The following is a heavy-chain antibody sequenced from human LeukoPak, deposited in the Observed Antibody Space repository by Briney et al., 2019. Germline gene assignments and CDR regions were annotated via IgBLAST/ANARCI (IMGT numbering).Heavy chain of an antibody. D-gene: IGHD3-16*02. V-gene: IGHV4-31*03. CDR2: IYYSGST. CDR1: GGSISSGGYY. Sequence: PSETLSRTCTVSGGSISSGGYYWSWIRQHPGTGLEWIGYIYYSGSTYYNPSLKSRVTISVDTSKNQFSLKLSSVTAADTAVYYCARVAKGLSLDYWGQGTLVTVSS. J-gene: IGHJ4*02. CDR3: ARVAKGLSLDY.